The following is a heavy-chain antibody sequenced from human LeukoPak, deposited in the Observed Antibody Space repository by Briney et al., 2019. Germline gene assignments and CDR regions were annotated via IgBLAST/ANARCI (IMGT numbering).Heavy chain of an antibody. D-gene: IGHD3-10*01. V-gene: IGHV4-61*02. CDR3: ARDQTYSGSGIYTYFDY. CDR1: GVSISSGGHY. Sequence: PSETLSLTCTVSGVSISSGGHYWSWIRRPAGKGLEYFGRISSTGNTNYNPSLRSRVTISADTSKNHFSLKLTSVTAVDKTVYYCARDQTYSGSGIYTYFDYWGQGILVTVSS. CDR2: ISSTGNT. J-gene: IGHJ4*02.